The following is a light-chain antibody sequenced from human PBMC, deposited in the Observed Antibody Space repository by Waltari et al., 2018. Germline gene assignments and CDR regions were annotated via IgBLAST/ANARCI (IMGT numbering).Light chain of an antibody. Sequence: EIVMTQSPATLSFSPGERATLSCRASQSINNNLAWYQQKPGQAPGLLVYGASTRATGIPARFSGSGSGTEFTLTISSLQSEDFAVYYCQQYYNWPQTFGQGTKLEIK. CDR3: QQYYNWPQT. CDR2: GAS. CDR1: QSINNN. J-gene: IGKJ2*01. V-gene: IGKV3-15*01.